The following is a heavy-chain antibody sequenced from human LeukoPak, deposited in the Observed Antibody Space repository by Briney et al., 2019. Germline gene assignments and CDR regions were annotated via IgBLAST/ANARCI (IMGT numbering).Heavy chain of an antibody. Sequence: SETLSLTCTVSGGSISSYYWSWIRQPPGKGLEWIGYIYYSGSTNYNPSLKSRVTISVDTSKNQLSLKLSSVTAADTAVYYCARKLYDYFDYWGQGTLVTVSS. J-gene: IGHJ4*02. V-gene: IGHV4-59*01. D-gene: IGHD2-2*02. CDR2: IYYSGST. CDR1: GGSISSYY. CDR3: ARKLYDYFDY.